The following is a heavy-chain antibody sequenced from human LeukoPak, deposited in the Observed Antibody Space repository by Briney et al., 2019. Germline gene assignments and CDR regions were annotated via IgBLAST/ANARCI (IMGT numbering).Heavy chain of an antibody. CDR1: GFSLINYA. D-gene: IGHD3-10*01. V-gene: IGHV3-23*01. J-gene: IGHJ4*02. Sequence: GGSLRLFCVVSGFSLINYAMSWVRQAPGKGLEWVSYISERGGSAAYADSVKGRFTISRDNSLNTLYLHMSSLIAEDTAVYFCAKRGIVIRGILVIGYHQEAYHYDYWGQGVLVTVSS. CDR2: ISERGGSA. CDR3: AKRGIVIRGILVIGYHQEAYHYDY.